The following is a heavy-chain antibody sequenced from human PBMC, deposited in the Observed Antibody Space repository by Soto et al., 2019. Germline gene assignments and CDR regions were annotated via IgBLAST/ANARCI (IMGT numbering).Heavy chain of an antibody. V-gene: IGHV4-59*01. CDR3: ARVDLKQWLVLGY. CDR1: GGSISSYY. Sequence: SETLSLTCTVSGGSISSYYWSWIRQPPGKGLEWIGYIYYSGSTNYNPSLKSRVTISVDTSKNQFSLKLSSVTAADTAVYYCARVDLKQWLVLGYWGQGTLVTVSS. D-gene: IGHD6-19*01. CDR2: IYYSGST. J-gene: IGHJ4*02.